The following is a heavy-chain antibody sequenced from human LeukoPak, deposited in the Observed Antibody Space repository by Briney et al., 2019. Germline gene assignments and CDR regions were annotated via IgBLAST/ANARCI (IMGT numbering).Heavy chain of an antibody. CDR3: ARGLLAGDYVNWYFDL. CDR2: INPNSGGT. Sequence: ASVKVSCKASGYTFTGYYMHWVRQAPGQGLEWMGWINPNSGGTNYAQKFQGRVTMTRDTSISTAYMELSSLRSDDTAVYYCARGLLAGDYVNWYFDLWGRGTLVTVSS. CDR1: GYTFTGYY. J-gene: IGHJ2*01. D-gene: IGHD4-17*01. V-gene: IGHV1-2*02.